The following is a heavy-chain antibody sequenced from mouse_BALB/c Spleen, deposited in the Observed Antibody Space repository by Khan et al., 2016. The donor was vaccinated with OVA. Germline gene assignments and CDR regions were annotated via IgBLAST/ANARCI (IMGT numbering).Heavy chain of an antibody. V-gene: IGHV1-7*01. CDR1: GYTFINYW. Sequence: QVQLQQSGAELAKPGASVKMSCKASGYTFINYWILWVKQRPGQGLEWIGYINPSTAYTEYNQKFKDKATLTADKSSRTAYMQLSSLTSEDSAVYYCARRGLRWDFDYWGQGTTLTVSS. CDR3: ARRGLRWDFDY. CDR2: INPSTAYT. J-gene: IGHJ2*01. D-gene: IGHD1-1*01.